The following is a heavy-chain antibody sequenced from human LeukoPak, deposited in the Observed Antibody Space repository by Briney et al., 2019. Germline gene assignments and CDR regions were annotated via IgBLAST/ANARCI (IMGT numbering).Heavy chain of an antibody. V-gene: IGHV1-46*01. D-gene: IGHD3-22*01. J-gene: IGHJ5*02. CDR1: GYTFTSYY. CDR3: ARDYYDSSGYYFVASYNWFDP. Sequence: GASVKVSCKASGYTFTSYYMHWARQAPGQGLEWMGIINPSGGSTSYAQKFQGRVTMTRDMSTSTVYMELSSLRSEDTAVYYCARDYYDSSGYYFVASYNWFDPWGQGTLVTVSS. CDR2: INPSGGST.